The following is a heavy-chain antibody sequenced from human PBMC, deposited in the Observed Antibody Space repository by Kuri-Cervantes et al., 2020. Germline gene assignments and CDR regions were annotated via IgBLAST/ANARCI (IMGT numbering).Heavy chain of an antibody. CDR1: GDTFSSYG. J-gene: IGHJ6*03. CDR3: ARGDLEWSTDPGGYYYYMDV. CDR2: ISAYNGNT. D-gene: IGHD3-3*01. Sequence: ASVKVSCKASGDTFSSYGISWVRQAPGQGLEWMGWISAYNGNTNYAQKLQGRVTMTTDTSTSTAYMELRSLRSDDTAVYYCARGDLEWSTDPGGYYYYMDVWGKGTTVTVSS. V-gene: IGHV1-18*01.